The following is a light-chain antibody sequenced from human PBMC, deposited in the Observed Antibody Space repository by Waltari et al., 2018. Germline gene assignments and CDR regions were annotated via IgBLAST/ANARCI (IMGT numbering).Light chain of an antibody. CDR3: AAWDDSLNGYWV. V-gene: IGLV1-44*01. J-gene: IGLJ3*02. CDR2: SDH. CDR1: HPNLGHTN. Sequence: QSVLTKPPSAAGPPGQRVTIPSSAGHPNLGHTNSNSTQQIPGTAPKLLIYSDHQRPSGVPDRFSGSKSGTSASLAISGLQSEDEADYYCAAWDDSLNGYWVFGGGTKLTVL.